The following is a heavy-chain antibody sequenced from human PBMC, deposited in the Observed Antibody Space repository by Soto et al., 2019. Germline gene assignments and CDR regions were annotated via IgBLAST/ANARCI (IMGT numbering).Heavy chain of an antibody. J-gene: IGHJ5*02. Sequence: QVQLQESGPGLVKPSQTLSLTCTVSGASISSGDHYWSWIRQPPGKGLEWIAHISYRGTTNYNPSLTSRVTMSVDTSKNQFSLKLNSVNAADTAVYYCVIALGSRFMEWRRFDPWGQGTLV. CDR3: VIALGSRFMEWRRFDP. CDR2: ISYRGTT. D-gene: IGHD3-3*01. CDR1: GASISSGDHY. V-gene: IGHV4-30-4*01.